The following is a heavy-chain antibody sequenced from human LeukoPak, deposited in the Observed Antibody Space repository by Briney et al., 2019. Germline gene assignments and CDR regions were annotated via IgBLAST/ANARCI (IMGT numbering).Heavy chain of an antibody. D-gene: IGHD2-21*01. CDR3: ARLVRGSASYFDH. Sequence: SETLSLTCSVSGGSITNKNYYWGWIRQPPGKGLEWIGRIYTSRTTNYNPSLASRVTMSIDTSKNQFSLKLTSVTAADTAVYYCARLVRGSASYFDHWGQGTPVTVSS. CDR2: IYTSRTT. CDR1: GGSITNKNYY. V-gene: IGHV4-39*07. J-gene: IGHJ4*02.